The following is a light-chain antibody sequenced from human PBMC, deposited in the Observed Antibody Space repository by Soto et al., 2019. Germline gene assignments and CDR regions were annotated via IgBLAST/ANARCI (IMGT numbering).Light chain of an antibody. CDR3: QQANSFPLS. V-gene: IGKV1-12*01. CDR1: QGISSW. Sequence: DIQMTQSPSSVSASVGDRVTITCRASQGISSWLGWYQQKAGKAPKLLIHSASRLQSGVSSRFSGSGSGTDFTLTISSLQPEDSATYYCQQANSFPLSFGGGTKVDIK. CDR2: SAS. J-gene: IGKJ4*01.